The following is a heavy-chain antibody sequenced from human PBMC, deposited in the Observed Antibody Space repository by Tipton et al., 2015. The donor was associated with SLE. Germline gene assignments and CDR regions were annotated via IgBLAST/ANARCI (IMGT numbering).Heavy chain of an antibody. V-gene: IGHV4-59*11. Sequence: LRLSCTVSGGSISSHYLSWIRQPPGKGLEWIGYIYYRGSTNYNPSLKSRVTISVDTSKNQFSLKLSSVTAADTAVYYCARHRREHYTSLSSAFDIGGQGKMVTVSS. J-gene: IGHJ3*02. CDR2: IYYRGST. CDR3: ARHRREHYTSLSSAFDI. D-gene: IGHD6-6*01. CDR1: GGSISSHY.